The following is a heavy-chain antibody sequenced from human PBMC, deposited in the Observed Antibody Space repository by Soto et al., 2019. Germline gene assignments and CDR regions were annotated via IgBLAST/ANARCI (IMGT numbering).Heavy chain of an antibody. V-gene: IGHV3-11*01. D-gene: IGHD3-16*02. CDR2: ISGTGSTI. CDR1: GFTFSDYY. Sequence: GGSLRLSCAVSGFTFSDYYMSWIRQAPGKGLEWISYISGTGSTIYYADSVKGRFTISRDNAKNTVYLQMNTLRAEDTAVYYCAKIPVVSQLSDAFDVWGQGTMVTVSS. J-gene: IGHJ3*01. CDR3: AKIPVVSQLSDAFDV.